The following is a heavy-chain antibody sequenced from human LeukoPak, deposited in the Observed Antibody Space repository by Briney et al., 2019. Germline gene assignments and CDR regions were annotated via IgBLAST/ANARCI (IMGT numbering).Heavy chain of an antibody. V-gene: IGHV3-23*01. D-gene: IGHD2-2*01. J-gene: IGHJ6*03. CDR1: GFTFSSYG. Sequence: SGGSLRLSCAASGFTFSSYGMSWVRQAPGKGLEWVSAISGSGGSTYYADSVKGRFTISRDNSKNTLYLQMNSLRAEDTAVYYCARPAPATEDYYYYMDVWGKGTTVTISS. CDR2: ISGSGGST. CDR3: ARPAPATEDYYYYMDV.